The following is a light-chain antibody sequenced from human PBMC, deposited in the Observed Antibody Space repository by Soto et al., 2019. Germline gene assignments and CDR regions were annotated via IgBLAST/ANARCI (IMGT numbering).Light chain of an antibody. Sequence: EVVLTQSPATLSVSPGERATLSCRASQSVSRNLAWFQQKPGQAPRLLIYDASTRATGIPARFGGSGSGTEFTLTISSLQSEDFAVYYCQQYNRWRTFGHGTKVDIK. CDR2: DAS. V-gene: IGKV3-15*01. J-gene: IGKJ1*01. CDR1: QSVSRN. CDR3: QQYNRWRT.